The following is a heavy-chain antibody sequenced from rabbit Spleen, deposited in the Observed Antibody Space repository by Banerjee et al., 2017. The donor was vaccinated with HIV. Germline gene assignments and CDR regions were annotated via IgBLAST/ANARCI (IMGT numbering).Heavy chain of an antibody. CDR2: IYPITETT. CDR1: GFTISNYW. D-gene: IGHD1-1*01. J-gene: IGHJ4*01. CDR3: VRARPYPFVL. Sequence: QLEESGGRLVQPGGSLTLSCKAYGFTISNYWMNWVRQAPGKGLEWIGIIYPITETTYYANWVNGRFTISSDNAQNTVDLQMNSLTAADTATYFCVRARPYPFVLWGQGTLVTVS. V-gene: IGHV1S7*01.